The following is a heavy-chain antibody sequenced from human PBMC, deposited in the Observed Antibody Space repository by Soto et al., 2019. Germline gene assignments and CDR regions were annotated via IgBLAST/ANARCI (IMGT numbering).Heavy chain of an antibody. D-gene: IGHD5-12*01. V-gene: IGHV3-48*02. CDR3: ARDGGRAGYTYAY. Sequence: PGGSLRLSCAASGFTFSSYSMNWVRQAPEKGLEWVSYISSGSSTIYYADSVKGRFTIYRDNAKSSLYLQMNNLRDEDTAVYYCARDGGRAGYTYAYWGRGILVTVSS. CDR2: ISSGSSTI. CDR1: GFTFSSYS. J-gene: IGHJ4*02.